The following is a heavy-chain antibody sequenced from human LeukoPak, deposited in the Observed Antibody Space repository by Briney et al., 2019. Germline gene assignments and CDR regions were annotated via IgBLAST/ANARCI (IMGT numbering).Heavy chain of an antibody. Sequence: GGSLRLSCTASGFTFSTYWMSWVRQAPGKGLEWVATIKQEGGDKYYVDSVKGRFTISRDNAKNSLYLQMDNLRAEDTAVYYCAKDHDYYDSSGYPPRPLHPGGGNAFDIWGQGTMVTVSS. CDR3: AKDHDYYDSSGYPPRPLHPGGGNAFDI. D-gene: IGHD3-22*01. J-gene: IGHJ3*02. CDR1: GFTFSTYW. CDR2: IKQEGGDK. V-gene: IGHV3-7*03.